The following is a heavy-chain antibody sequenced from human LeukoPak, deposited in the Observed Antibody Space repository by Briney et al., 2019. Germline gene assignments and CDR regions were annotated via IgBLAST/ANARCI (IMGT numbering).Heavy chain of an antibody. Sequence: SETLSLTCAVYGGSFSGYYWSWIRQPPGKGLEWIGEINHSGSTNYIPSLKSRVTISVDTSKNQFSLKLSSVTAADTAVYYCARGTHYLGYWGQGTLVTVSS. CDR3: ARGTHYLGY. CDR2: INHSGST. V-gene: IGHV4-34*01. J-gene: IGHJ4*02. CDR1: GGSFSGYY.